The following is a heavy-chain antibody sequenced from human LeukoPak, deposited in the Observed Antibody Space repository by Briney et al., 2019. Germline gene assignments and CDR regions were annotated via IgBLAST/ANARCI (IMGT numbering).Heavy chain of an antibody. Sequence: GASVKVSCKASGGTFSSYAISWVRQAPGQGLEWMGRIIPILGTANYAQKFQGRVTITADKSTSTAYMELSSLRSEDTAVYYCARTYYYGSGSYSPFDYWGQGTLVTVSS. V-gene: IGHV1-69*04. D-gene: IGHD3-10*01. J-gene: IGHJ4*02. CDR1: GGTFSSYA. CDR3: ARTYYYGSGSYSPFDY. CDR2: IIPILGTA.